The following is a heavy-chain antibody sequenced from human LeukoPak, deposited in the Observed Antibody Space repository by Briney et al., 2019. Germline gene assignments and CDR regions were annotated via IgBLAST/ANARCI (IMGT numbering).Heavy chain of an antibody. D-gene: IGHD4-17*01. CDR1: GCSISSANYY. J-gene: IGHJ5*02. V-gene: IGHV4-30-4*01. CDR3: ARETLTTSRWFGP. CDR2: IYYSGST. Sequence: SETLSLTCTVSGCSISSANYYWSWIRQPPGKGLEWIGYIYYSGSTYYNPSLKSRVTISVDTSKNQFSLKLSSVTAADTAVYYCARETLTTSRWFGPWGQGTLVTVSS.